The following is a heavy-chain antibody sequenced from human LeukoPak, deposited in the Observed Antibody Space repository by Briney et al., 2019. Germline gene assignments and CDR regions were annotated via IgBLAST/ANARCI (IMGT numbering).Heavy chain of an antibody. D-gene: IGHD1-26*01. V-gene: IGHV4-34*01. CDR1: GESLSGYY. J-gene: IGHJ4*02. CDR3: VIFIMGTTTTDY. Sequence: SETLSLTCAVYGESLSGYYWSWIRQPPGKGLEWIGEINHSGGTNYNPSLKSRVSISVDTSKNQFSLKLSSVTAADTAVYYCVIFIMGTTTTDYWGQGALVTVSS. CDR2: INHSGGT.